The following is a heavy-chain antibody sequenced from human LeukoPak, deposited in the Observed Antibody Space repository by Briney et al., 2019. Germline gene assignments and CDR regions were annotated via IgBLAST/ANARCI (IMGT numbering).Heavy chain of an antibody. V-gene: IGHV3-74*01. Sequence: GGSLRLSCAASGFTFSSYWMHWVRQAPGKGLVWVSGINSDGSSTSYADSVKGRFTISRDNAKNTLYLQMNSLRAEDTAVYYCARDQGGILTGYYTEFDYWGQGTLVTVSS. CDR1: GFTFSSYW. CDR3: ARDQGGILTGYYTEFDY. J-gene: IGHJ4*02. CDR2: INSDGSST. D-gene: IGHD3-9*01.